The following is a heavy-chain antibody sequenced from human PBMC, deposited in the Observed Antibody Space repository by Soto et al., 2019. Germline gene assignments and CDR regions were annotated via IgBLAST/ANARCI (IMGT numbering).Heavy chain of an antibody. CDR2: INPNSGGT. J-gene: IGHJ6*02. CDR3: ASVGGGYDYYDGKDV. D-gene: IGHD3-16*01. V-gene: IGHV1-2*04. Sequence: ASVKVSCKASGYTFTGYYMHWVRQAPGQGLEWMGWINPNSGGTNYAQKFQGWVTMTRDTSISTAYMELSRLRSDDTAVYYCASVGGGYDYYDGKDVWGQGTTVTVSS. CDR1: GYTFTGYY.